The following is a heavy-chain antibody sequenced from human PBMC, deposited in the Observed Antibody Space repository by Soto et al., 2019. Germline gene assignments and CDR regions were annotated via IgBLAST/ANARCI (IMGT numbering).Heavy chain of an antibody. J-gene: IGHJ6*02. CDR3: ARDKGWPGSYYYYYGMDV. Sequence: VRLSCAASGFTLSSYWMSWVRQAPGKGLEWVANIKQDGSEKYYVDSVKGRFTISRDNAKNSLYLQMNSLRAQDTAVYYCARDKGWPGSYYYYYGMDVWGQGTTVSASS. CDR1: GFTLSSYW. CDR2: IKQDGSEK. D-gene: IGHD1-26*01. V-gene: IGHV3-7*03.